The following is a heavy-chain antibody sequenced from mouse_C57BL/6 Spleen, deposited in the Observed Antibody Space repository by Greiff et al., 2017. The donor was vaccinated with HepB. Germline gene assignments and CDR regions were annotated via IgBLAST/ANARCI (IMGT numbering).Heavy chain of an antibody. V-gene: IGHV1-82*01. Sequence: VQLQESGPELVKPGASVKISCKASGYAFSSSWMNWVKQRPGKGLEWIGRIYPGDGDTNYNGKFKGKATLTADKSSSTAYMQLSSLTSEDSAVYFCASSGYGFDYWGQGTTLTVSS. CDR1: GYAFSSSW. J-gene: IGHJ2*01. D-gene: IGHD3-2*02. CDR3: ASSGYGFDY. CDR2: IYPGDGDT.